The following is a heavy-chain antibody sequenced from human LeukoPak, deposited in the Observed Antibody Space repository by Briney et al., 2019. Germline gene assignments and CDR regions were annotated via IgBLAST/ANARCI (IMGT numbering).Heavy chain of an antibody. J-gene: IGHJ4*02. CDR2: IKQDGSEK. V-gene: IGHV3-7*01. CDR1: GFTFSNYW. D-gene: IGHD3-22*01. CDR3: AREAFDSSGYYPHFDY. Sequence: GSLRLSCAASGFTFSNYWLSWVRQAPGKGLEWVANIKQDGSEKYRVDSVKGRFTISRDNAKNSLYLQMNSLRAEDTAIYYCAREAFDSSGYYPHFDYWGQGTLVTVSS.